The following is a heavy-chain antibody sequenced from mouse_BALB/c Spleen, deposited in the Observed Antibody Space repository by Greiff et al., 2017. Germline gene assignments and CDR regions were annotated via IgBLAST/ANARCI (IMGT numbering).Heavy chain of an antibody. Sequence: QVQLQQSGAELVRPGTSVKVSCKASGYAFTNYLIEWVKQRPGQGLEWIGVINPGSGGTNYNEKFKGKATLTADKSSSTAYMQLSSLTSDDSAVYFCARGDYRYAWFAYWGQGTLVTVSA. D-gene: IGHD2-14*01. V-gene: IGHV1-54*01. CDR2: INPGSGGT. J-gene: IGHJ3*01. CDR1: GYAFTNYL. CDR3: ARGDYRYAWFAY.